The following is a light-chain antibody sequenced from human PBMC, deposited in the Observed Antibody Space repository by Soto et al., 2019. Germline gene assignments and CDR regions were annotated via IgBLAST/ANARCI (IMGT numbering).Light chain of an antibody. CDR2: AAS. V-gene: IGKV1-9*01. CDR1: QGISSY. CDR3: QQLNSYPLS. Sequence: DIQLTQSPSFLSASVGDRVTIPCRASQGISSYLAWYQHKPGKAPNLLISAASTLQSGVPSRFSGSGSGTEFTLTISSLQPEDFATYYCQQLNSYPLSFGGGTKVDIK. J-gene: IGKJ4*01.